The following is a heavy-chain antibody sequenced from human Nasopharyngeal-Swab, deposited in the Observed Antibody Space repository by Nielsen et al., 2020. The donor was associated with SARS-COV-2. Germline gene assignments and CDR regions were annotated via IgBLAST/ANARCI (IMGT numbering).Heavy chain of an antibody. CDR2: ISSSSTI. J-gene: IGHJ5*02. D-gene: IGHD3-22*01. V-gene: IGHV3-48*02. Sequence: GSLRLSCAASGFTFSSYSMNWVRQAPGKGLEWVSYISSSSTIYYADSVKGRFTISRDNAKNSLYLQMNSLRDEDTAVYYCARGGYYDNWFDPWDQGTLVTVSS. CDR1: GFTFSSYS. CDR3: ARGGYYDNWFDP.